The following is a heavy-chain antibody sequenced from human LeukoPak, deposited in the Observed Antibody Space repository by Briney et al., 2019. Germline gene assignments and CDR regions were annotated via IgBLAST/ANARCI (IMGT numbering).Heavy chain of an antibody. V-gene: IGHV3-7*01. CDR1: GFNFRNSW. CDR2: IKQDGTKT. CDR3: ATAEYTVALDY. J-gene: IGHJ4*02. D-gene: IGHD5-12*01. Sequence: GGSLRLSCVAYGFNFRNSWMTWVRQAPGKGLEWVANIKQDGTKTYYADSVKGRFTISRDNAKNSLYLQMNSLRVEDTAVYYCATAEYTVALDYWGQGALITVSS.